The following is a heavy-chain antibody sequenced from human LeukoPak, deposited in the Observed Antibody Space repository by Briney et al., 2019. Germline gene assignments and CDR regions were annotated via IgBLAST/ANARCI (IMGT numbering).Heavy chain of an antibody. J-gene: IGHJ4*02. Sequence: GGSLRLSCEASGFTFKNAWMNWVRQAPGKGLEWVANINQDGSEKYYVDSVKGRFTISRDNAKNSLYLQMNSLRAEDTAVYYCARDPDMVRGVNFDYWGQGTLVTVSS. D-gene: IGHD3-10*01. V-gene: IGHV3-7*03. CDR1: GFTFKNAW. CDR3: ARDPDMVRGVNFDY. CDR2: INQDGSEK.